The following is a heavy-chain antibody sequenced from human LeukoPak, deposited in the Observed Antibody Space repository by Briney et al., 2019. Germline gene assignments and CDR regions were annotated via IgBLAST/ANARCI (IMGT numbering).Heavy chain of an antibody. Sequence: GASVKVSCKASGYTFARYYIHWVRQAPGQGLEWMGIINPSGGSTRYAQKFQGRVTMTRDTSTSTVYMELSSLRSDDTAVYYCARSTLGIEFDYWGQGSLVTVSS. CDR2: INPSGGST. CDR3: ARSTLGIEFDY. CDR1: GYTFARYY. V-gene: IGHV1-46*01. J-gene: IGHJ4*02. D-gene: IGHD7-27*01.